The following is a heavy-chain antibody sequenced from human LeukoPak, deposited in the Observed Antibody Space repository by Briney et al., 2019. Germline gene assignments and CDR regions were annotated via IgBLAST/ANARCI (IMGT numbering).Heavy chain of an antibody. D-gene: IGHD5-12*01. CDR2: IWYDGSNK. J-gene: IGHJ3*02. CDR1: GFTFSSYG. V-gene: IGHV3-33*01. CDR3: ARVIVATNTFDAFDI. Sequence: QPGGSLRLSCAASGFTFSSYGMHWVRQAPGKGLEWVAVIWYDGSNKYYADSVKGRFTISRDNSKNTLYLQMNSLRAEDTAVYYCARVIVATNTFDAFDIWGQGTLVTVSS.